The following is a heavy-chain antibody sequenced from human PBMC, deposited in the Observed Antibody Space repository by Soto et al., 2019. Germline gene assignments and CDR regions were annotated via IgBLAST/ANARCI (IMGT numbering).Heavy chain of an antibody. CDR2: ISYDGSNK. Sequence: GGSLSLSCAASGFTFSSYAMHWVRQAPGKGLEWVAVISYDGSNKYYADSVKGRFTISRDNSKNTLYLQMNSLRAEDTAVYYCARSFVVVVITNPFDYWGQGTLVTVSS. J-gene: IGHJ4*02. D-gene: IGHD3-22*01. CDR3: ARSFVVVVITNPFDY. CDR1: GFTFSSYA. V-gene: IGHV3-30-3*01.